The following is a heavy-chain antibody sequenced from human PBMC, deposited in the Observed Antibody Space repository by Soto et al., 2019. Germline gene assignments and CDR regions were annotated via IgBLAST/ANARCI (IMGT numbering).Heavy chain of an antibody. CDR1: GFTFGTTD. Sequence: GGSLRLSCAASGFTFGTTDMSWVRQAPGEGLEWVSTIDGSGGITYYADSVKGRFAISRDNSRNTVYLQMNSLRGDDTALYYCVKNSGWFNTWGQGALVTVSS. J-gene: IGHJ5*02. V-gene: IGHV3-23*01. D-gene: IGHD3-10*01. CDR2: IDGSGGIT. CDR3: VKNSGWFNT.